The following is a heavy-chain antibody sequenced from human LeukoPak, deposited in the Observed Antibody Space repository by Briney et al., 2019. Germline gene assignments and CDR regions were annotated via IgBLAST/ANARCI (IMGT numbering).Heavy chain of an antibody. CDR2: IIPIFGTA. Sequence: SVKVSCKASGCTFSSYAISWVRQAPGQGLEGMGGIIPIFGTANYAQKFQGIVTITTDESTSTAYMELSSLRSEDTAVYYCASGITFRVGQYYFDYGGQGPLVTVS. V-gene: IGHV1-69*05. CDR3: ASGITFRVGQYYFDY. J-gene: IGHJ4*02. CDR1: GCTFSSYA. D-gene: IGHD3-3*01.